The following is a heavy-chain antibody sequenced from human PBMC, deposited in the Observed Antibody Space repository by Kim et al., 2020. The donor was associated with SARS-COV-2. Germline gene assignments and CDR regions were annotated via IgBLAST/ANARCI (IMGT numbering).Heavy chain of an antibody. D-gene: IGHD6-13*01. CDR3: ARERVGYISSWYVDY. CDR2: IYYSGST. J-gene: IGHJ4*02. V-gene: IGHV4-59*13. Sequence: SETLSLTCTVSGGSISSYYWSWIRQPPGKGLEWIGYIYYSGSTNYNPSLKSRVTISVDTSKNQFSLKLSSVTAADTAVYYCARERVGYISSWYVDYWGQGTLVTVSS. CDR1: GGSISSYY.